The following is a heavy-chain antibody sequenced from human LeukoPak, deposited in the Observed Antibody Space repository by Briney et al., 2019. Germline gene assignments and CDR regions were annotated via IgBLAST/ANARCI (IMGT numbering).Heavy chain of an antibody. Sequence: GGSLRLSCAASGFTFSSYGMHWVRQAPGKGLEWVAVISYDGSNKYYADSVKGRFTISRDNSKNTLYLQMNSPRAEDTAVYYCAKDRGSYLFDYWGQGTLVTVSS. CDR2: ISYDGSNK. CDR1: GFTFSSYG. D-gene: IGHD1-26*01. V-gene: IGHV3-30*18. J-gene: IGHJ4*02. CDR3: AKDRGSYLFDY.